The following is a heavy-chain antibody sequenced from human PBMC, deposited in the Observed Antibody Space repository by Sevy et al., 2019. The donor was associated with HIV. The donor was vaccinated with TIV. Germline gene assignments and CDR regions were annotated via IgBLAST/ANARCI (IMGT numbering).Heavy chain of an antibody. CDR1: GGSISSYY. V-gene: IGHV4-59*01. D-gene: IGHD6-19*01. J-gene: IGHJ6*03. CDR2: IYYSGST. Sequence: SETLSLTCTVSGGSISSYYWSWIRQPPGKGLEWIGYIYYSGSTNYNPSLKSRVTISVDTSKNQFSLKLSSVTAADPAVYYCARGLYSSGWDRGGGYYYYYYMDVWGKGTTVTVSS. CDR3: ARGLYSSGWDRGGGYYYYYYMDV.